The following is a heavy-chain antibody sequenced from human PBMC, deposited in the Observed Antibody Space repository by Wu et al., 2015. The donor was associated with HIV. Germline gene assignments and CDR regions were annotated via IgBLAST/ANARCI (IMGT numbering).Heavy chain of an antibody. V-gene: IGHV1-2*02. J-gene: IGHJ4*02. CDR1: GYSFINYD. Sequence: QALLVQSGVEVKKPGASVKVSCKTSGYSFINYDINWVRQAPGQGLEWMGWMNPNSDVTKYAPKLQGRVTMTRDTSINTAYMELSSLRSDDTAVYYCATYGPGYNWMYKWGQGTLVTVSS. CDR2: MNPNSDVT. CDR3: ATYGPGYNWMYK. D-gene: IGHD1-20*01.